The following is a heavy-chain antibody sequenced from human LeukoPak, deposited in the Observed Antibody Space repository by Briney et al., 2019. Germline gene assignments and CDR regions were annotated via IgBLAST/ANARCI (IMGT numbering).Heavy chain of an antibody. J-gene: IGHJ5*02. CDR3: AREEGESYGDWFDP. CDR2: INHSGST. D-gene: IGHD4-17*01. V-gene: IGHV4-34*01. CDR1: GGCFSGYY. Sequence: SETLSLTCAVYGGCFSGYYWSWIRQPPGKGLEWIGEINHSGSTNYNPSLKSRVTISVDTSKNQFSLKLSSVTAADTAVYYCAREEGESYGDWFDPWGQGTLVTVSS.